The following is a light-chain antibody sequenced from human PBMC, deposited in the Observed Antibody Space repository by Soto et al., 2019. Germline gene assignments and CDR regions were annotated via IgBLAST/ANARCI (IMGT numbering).Light chain of an antibody. J-gene: IGKJ5*01. CDR2: GAS. Sequence: IQVTQSPSSLSASVGDRVTIPCRASQSISIYLNWYQLKPGKAPNLLLYGASYLKSGVPTRFSGSGSGTDFTLTISSLQPAEFAIYYCQQTYTTPEITFGQGTRLEI. CDR3: QQTYTTPEIT. V-gene: IGKV1-39*01. CDR1: QSISIY.